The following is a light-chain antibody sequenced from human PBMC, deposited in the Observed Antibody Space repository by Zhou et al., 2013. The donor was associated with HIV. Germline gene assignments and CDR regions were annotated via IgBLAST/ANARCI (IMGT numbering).Light chain of an antibody. V-gene: IGKV1-5*03. Sequence: DVQMTQSPSTLSASVGDRVTITCRASQSVSTWLAWYQQKAGKAPKLLIYKASTLESGVPSRFSGSGSGTEFTLTISGLQPDDFATYYCQQYNSYLWTFGQGTKVEIK. CDR1: QSVSTW. CDR2: KAS. CDR3: QQYNSYLWT. J-gene: IGKJ1*01.